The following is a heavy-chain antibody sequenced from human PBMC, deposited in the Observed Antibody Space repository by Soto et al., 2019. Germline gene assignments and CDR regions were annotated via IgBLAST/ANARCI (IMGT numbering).Heavy chain of an antibody. Sequence: SETLSLTCIVSNFSISSGYYWGWIRQSPGKGLEWIATIYHTGHTYYNPSLKSRVTISVDTSENHFSLKPSSVTAADTAFYYCARVTGEFSLPGSLDFDFWGQGTLVTVSS. V-gene: IGHV4-38-2*02. J-gene: IGHJ4*02. D-gene: IGHD3-16*01. CDR3: ARVTGEFSLPGSLDFDF. CDR2: IYHTGHT. CDR1: NFSISSGYY.